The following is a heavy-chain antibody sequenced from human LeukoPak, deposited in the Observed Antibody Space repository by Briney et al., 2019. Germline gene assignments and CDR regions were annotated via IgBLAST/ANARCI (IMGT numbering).Heavy chain of an antibody. V-gene: IGHV3-48*03. J-gene: IGHJ6*03. D-gene: IGHD2-15*01. CDR2: ISSSGNTI. CDR3: AKDEVVPGYYYTEV. CDR1: GFTFSCYE. Sequence: LRLSCAAPGFTFSCYEMNLVRQAPGKGVEWVSYISSSGNTIYYADSVKGRFNITRDNPKHTMYLQMISVHAEDTRVYHCAKDEVVPGYYYTEVWGRKTTVTISS.